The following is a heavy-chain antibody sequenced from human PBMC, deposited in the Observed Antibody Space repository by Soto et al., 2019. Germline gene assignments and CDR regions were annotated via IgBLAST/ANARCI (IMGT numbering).Heavy chain of an antibody. J-gene: IGHJ6*02. CDR3: ARDRGSSWSSALYYYGMDV. Sequence: ASVKVSCKASGGTFSSYAISWVRQAPGQGLEWMGGIIPIFGTANYAQKFQGRVTITADESTSTAYMELSSLRSEDTAVYYCARDRGSSWSSALYYYGMDVWGQGTTVTAP. CDR2: IIPIFGTA. CDR1: GGTFSSYA. V-gene: IGHV1-69*13. D-gene: IGHD6-13*01.